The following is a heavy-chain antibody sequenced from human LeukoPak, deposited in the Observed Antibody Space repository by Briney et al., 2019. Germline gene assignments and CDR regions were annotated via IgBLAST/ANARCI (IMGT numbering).Heavy chain of an antibody. CDR3: ARDSDSSGHNWFDP. J-gene: IGHJ5*02. CDR1: GYTFTGSY. D-gene: IGHD3-22*01. CDR2: MNPNSGNT. V-gene: IGHV1-8*02. Sequence: GASVKVSCKASGYTFTGSYMHWVRQAPGQGLEWMGWMNPNSGNTGYAQKFQGRVTMTRNTSISTAYMELSSLRSEDTAVYYCARDSDSSGHNWFDPWGQGTLVTVSS.